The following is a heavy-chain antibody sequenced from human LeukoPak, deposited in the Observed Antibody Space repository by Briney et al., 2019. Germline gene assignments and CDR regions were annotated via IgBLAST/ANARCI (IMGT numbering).Heavy chain of an antibody. CDR2: ISSSSSYI. J-gene: IGHJ4*02. Sequence: PGGSLRLSCAASGFTFSSYSMNWVRQAPGKGREWVSSISSSSSYIYYADSVKGRFTISRDNAKNSLYLQMNSLRAGDTAVYYCARESGAGAPDRYWGQGTLVTVSS. D-gene: IGHD1-26*01. CDR3: ARESGAGAPDRY. CDR1: GFTFSSYS. V-gene: IGHV3-21*01.